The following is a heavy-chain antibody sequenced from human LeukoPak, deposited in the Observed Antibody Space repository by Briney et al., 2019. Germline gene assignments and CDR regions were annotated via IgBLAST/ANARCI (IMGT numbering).Heavy chain of an antibody. V-gene: IGHV1-46*01. CDR2: INPSDGNS. J-gene: IGHJ4*02. CDR3: ARDVSDCSGGSCYSYFDY. D-gene: IGHD2-15*01. Sequence: ASVKVSCKASGYTFTSYYMHWVRQAPGQGREWMGIINPSDGNSSYAQKFQGRVTVTRDTSTSTVYMELSSLRSEDTAVYYCARDVSDCSGGSCYSYFDYWGQGSLVTVSS. CDR1: GYTFTSYY.